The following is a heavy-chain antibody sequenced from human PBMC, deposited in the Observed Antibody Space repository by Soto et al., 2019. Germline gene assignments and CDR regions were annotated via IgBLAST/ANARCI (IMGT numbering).Heavy chain of an antibody. CDR2: IWYDGSNK. D-gene: IGHD3-22*01. J-gene: IGHJ4*02. V-gene: IGHV3-33*01. CDR3: AREDYYYDSSRYSYYFDY. Sequence: QVQLVESGGGVVQPGRSLRLSCAASGFTFSSYGMHWVRQAPGKGLEWVAVIWYDGSNKYYADSVKGRFTISRDNSKNTLYLQMNSLRAEDTAVYYCAREDYYYDSSRYSYYFDYWGQGTLVTVSS. CDR1: GFTFSSYG.